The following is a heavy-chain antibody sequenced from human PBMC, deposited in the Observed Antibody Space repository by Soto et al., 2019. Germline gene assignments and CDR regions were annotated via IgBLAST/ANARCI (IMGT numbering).Heavy chain of an antibody. CDR1: GGFISSYY. CDR2: IYYSGST. Sequence: SETLSLTCTVSGGFISSYYWSWIRQPPGKGLEWIGYIYYSGSTNYNPSLKGRVTISVDTSKNQFSLKLSSVTAADTAVYYCARGLPYGSGSYYGRNFFDYWGQGTLVTVSS. CDR3: ARGLPYGSGSYYGRNFFDY. J-gene: IGHJ4*02. D-gene: IGHD3-10*01. V-gene: IGHV4-59*01.